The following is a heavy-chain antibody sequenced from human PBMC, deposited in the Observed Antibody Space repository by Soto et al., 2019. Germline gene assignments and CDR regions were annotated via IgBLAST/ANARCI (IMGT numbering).Heavy chain of an antibody. CDR2: IYYSGST. Sequence: QLQLQESGPGLVKPSETLSLTCTVSGGSISSSSYYWGWIRQPPGKGLEWIGSIYYSGSTYYNPSLKSRVTISVDTSKNQFSLKLSSVTAADTAVYYCARRPPGYCSGGSCYSDYWGQGTLVTVSS. CDR1: GGSISSSSYY. V-gene: IGHV4-39*01. CDR3: ARRPPGYCSGGSCYSDY. J-gene: IGHJ4*02. D-gene: IGHD2-15*01.